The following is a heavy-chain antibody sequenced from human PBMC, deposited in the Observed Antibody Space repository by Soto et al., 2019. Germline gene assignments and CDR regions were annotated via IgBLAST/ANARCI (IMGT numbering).Heavy chain of an antibody. CDR1: GFSFDEYA. CDR3: VKGYYSGYDLAYFDY. V-gene: IGHV3-23*01. Sequence: EVQLLESGGGLAQPGGSARLSCAASGFSFDEYAMTWVRQAAGKGLEWVSAISGSGDKTYYADSAKGRFTISRDNSKNTLYLQLNSLRAEDTAVYYCVKGYYSGYDLAYFDYWGQGTLVTVSS. CDR2: ISGSGDKT. J-gene: IGHJ4*02. D-gene: IGHD5-12*01.